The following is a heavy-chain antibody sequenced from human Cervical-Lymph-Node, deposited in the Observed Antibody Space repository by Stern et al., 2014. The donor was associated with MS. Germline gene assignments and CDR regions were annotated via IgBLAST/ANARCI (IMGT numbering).Heavy chain of an antibody. D-gene: IGHD1-26*01. CDR1: GGTFSSYA. V-gene: IGHV1-69*01. Sequence: VQLVESGAAVTKPGSSVKVSCQASGGTFSSYAISWVRQAPGQGFERMGGMIPIFGTANYAQKFQGRVTITADETTSTAYMELSSLRSEDTAVYYCARGELKEGLVRGMDVWGQGTTVTVSS. J-gene: IGHJ6*02. CDR2: MIPIFGTA. CDR3: ARGELKEGLVRGMDV.